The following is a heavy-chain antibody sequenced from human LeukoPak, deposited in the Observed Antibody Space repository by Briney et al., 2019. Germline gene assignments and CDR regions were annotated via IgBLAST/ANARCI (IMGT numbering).Heavy chain of an antibody. J-gene: IGHJ4*02. CDR1: GYTFTSYD. CDR2: MNPNSGNT. V-gene: IGHV1-8*01. Sequence: GASVKVSCKASGYTFTSYDINWVRQATGQGLEWMGWMNPNSGNTGYAQKFQGRVTMTRNTSISTAYMELSSLRSEDTAVYYCARESGEYSSSPYDYWGQGPLVTVSS. CDR3: ARESGEYSSSPYDY. D-gene: IGHD6-6*01.